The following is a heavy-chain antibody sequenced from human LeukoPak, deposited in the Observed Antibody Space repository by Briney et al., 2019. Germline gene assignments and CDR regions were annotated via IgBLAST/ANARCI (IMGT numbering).Heavy chain of an antibody. D-gene: IGHD5-12*01. J-gene: IGHJ4*02. CDR1: GFTFSGSA. CDR3: AKGPQLYSGYHPDY. CDR2: ITGSDDKT. V-gene: IGHV3-23*01. Sequence: GGSLSLSCAASGFTFSGSAMTWVRQAPGKGLQWVSTITGSDDKTYYADSVKGRFTISRDFSKNMVHLHMNSLRVEDTAIYYCAKGPQLYSGYHPDYWGQGTLVTVSS.